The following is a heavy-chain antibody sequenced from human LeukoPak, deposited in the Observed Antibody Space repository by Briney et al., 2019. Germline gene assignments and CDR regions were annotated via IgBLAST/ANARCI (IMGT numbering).Heavy chain of an antibody. J-gene: IGHJ4*02. Sequence: ASVKVSCKASGYTLTGQFIHWLRQAPGQGLEWMGWIDPPSGAPHYAQKFQDTITLTRDTSIATAYMEVHRLQTDDTAVYYCARSGFSTGFYLDFWGQGTPISVSS. CDR2: IDPPSGAP. V-gene: IGHV1-2*02. CDR3: ARSGFSTGFYLDF. D-gene: IGHD6-19*01. CDR1: GYTLTGQF.